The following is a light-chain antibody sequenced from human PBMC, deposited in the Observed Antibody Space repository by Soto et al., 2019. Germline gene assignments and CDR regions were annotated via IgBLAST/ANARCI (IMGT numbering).Light chain of an antibody. CDR3: QQYGSSRWT. V-gene: IGKV3-20*01. CDR1: QSFSSTY. J-gene: IGKJ1*01. CDR2: GAS. Sequence: EIVLTQSPGTLSLSPGERATLSCRASQSFSSTYLAWYQQKPGQAPRLLIYGASSRATGVPERFSGSGSGTDFTLTINRLEPEDFAVCYCQQYGSSRWTFGQGTKVEIK.